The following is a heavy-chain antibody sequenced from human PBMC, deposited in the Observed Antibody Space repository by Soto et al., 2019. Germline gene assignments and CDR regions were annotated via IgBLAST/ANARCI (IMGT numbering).Heavy chain of an antibody. CDR3: AKDHLLTTVTTVGD. CDR1: GFTFSSYG. CDR2: ISYHGNDK. V-gene: IGHV3-30*18. Sequence: QVQLVESGGGVVQPGRSLRLSCAASGFTFSSYGMHWVRQAPGKGLERVAVISYHGNDKYYAESVKGRFTISRDNFKNTLYLQMDSLRVEDTAVYYCAKDHLLTTVTTVGDWGQGTLVTVSS. D-gene: IGHD4-17*01. J-gene: IGHJ4*02.